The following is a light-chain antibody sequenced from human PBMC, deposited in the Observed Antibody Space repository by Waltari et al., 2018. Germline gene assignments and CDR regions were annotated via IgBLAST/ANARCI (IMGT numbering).Light chain of an antibody. CDR1: QGISNS. CDR2: AAS. V-gene: IGKV1-NL1*01. J-gene: IGKJ1*01. Sequence: DIQMTQSPSSLSASVGARVTITCRASQGISNSLAWYQQKPGKAPKLLLYAASRLESGVPSRFSGSGSGTDYTLTISSLQPEDFATYYCQQYYSTLGTFGQGTKVEIK. CDR3: QQYYSTLGT.